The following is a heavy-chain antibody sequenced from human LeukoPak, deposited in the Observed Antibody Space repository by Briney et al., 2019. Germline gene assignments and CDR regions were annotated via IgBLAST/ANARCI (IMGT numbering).Heavy chain of an antibody. J-gene: IGHJ4*02. D-gene: IGHD4-17*01. CDR2: IHYSGST. CDR3: ARGLTTVTHVDY. V-gene: IGHV4-59*01. Sequence: PSETLSLTCTVSGGSISSYYWSWIRQPPGKGLERIGYIHYSGSTNFNPSLKSRVAISVDTSKNQFSLKVSSVTAADTAVYYCARGLTTVTHVDYWGQGTLVTVSS. CDR1: GGSISSYY.